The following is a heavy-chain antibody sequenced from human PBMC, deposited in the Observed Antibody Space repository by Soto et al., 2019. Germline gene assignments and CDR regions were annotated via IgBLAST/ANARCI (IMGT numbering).Heavy chain of an antibody. J-gene: IGHJ6*03. Sequence: EVQLVESGGGLVQPGGSLRLSCAASGFTFSNYWMYWVHQAPQAPGKGLVWVSRINSDGSVSSYADSVKGRLTISRDNVKNTLYLQMDSLRAEDTAVYYCARGDCVGGTCYSLAGSFYYYMDVWGKGTTVTVFS. CDR3: ARGDCVGGTCYSLAGSFYYYMDV. CDR2: INSDGSVS. CDR1: GFTFSNYW. D-gene: IGHD2-15*01. V-gene: IGHV3-74*01.